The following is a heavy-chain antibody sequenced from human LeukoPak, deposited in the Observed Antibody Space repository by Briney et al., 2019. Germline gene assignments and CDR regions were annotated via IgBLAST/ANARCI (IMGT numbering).Heavy chain of an antibody. CDR1: GFTFSSYA. CDR3: ARERRTTVTTAEYFQH. CDR2: ISYDGSNK. J-gene: IGHJ1*01. Sequence: GGSLRLSCAASGFTFSSYAMHWVRQAPGKGLEWVAVISYDGSNKYYADSVKGRFTISRDNSKNTLYLQMNSLRAEDTAVYYCARERRTTVTTAEYFQHWGQGTLVTVSS. V-gene: IGHV3-30*04. D-gene: IGHD4-17*01.